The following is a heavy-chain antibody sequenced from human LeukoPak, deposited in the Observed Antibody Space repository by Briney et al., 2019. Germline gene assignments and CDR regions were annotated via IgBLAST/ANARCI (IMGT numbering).Heavy chain of an antibody. CDR2: IYPGDSDT. J-gene: IGHJ4*02. Sequence: GESLKISCKGSGYSFTSYWNGWVRQMPGKGLEWMGIIYPGDSDTRYSPSFQGQVTISADKSISTAYLQWSSLKASDTAMYYCASSLYCSSTSCHGFDYWGQGTLVTVSS. D-gene: IGHD2-2*01. CDR3: ASSLYCSSTSCHGFDY. V-gene: IGHV5-51*01. CDR1: GYSFTSYW.